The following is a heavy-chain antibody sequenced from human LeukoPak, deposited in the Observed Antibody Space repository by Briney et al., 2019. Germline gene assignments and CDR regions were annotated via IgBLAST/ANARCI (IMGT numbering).Heavy chain of an antibody. Sequence: GGSLRLSCAASGFTFNRYAMSWVRQAPGKGLEWVSGITGSGGATCDSDSVKGRFTISRDNTKNTLYLQMNSLGAEETAVYYCAKHRDIYGSGTYYDFWGHGTLFTVSS. J-gene: IGHJ4*01. CDR3: AKHRDIYGSGTYYDF. CDR2: ITGSGGAT. V-gene: IGHV3-23*01. D-gene: IGHD3-10*01. CDR1: GFTFNRYA.